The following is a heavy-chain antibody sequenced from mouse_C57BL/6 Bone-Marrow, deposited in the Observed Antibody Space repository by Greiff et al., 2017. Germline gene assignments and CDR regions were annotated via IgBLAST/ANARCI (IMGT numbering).Heavy chain of an antibody. CDR1: GYTFTSYW. V-gene: IGHV1-50*01. J-gene: IGHJ4*01. CDR3: ASGGCRGAIDY. Sequence: QVQLQQPGAELVRPGASVKLSCKASGYTFTSYWMQWVKQRPGQGLEWIGEIEPSDSYTDYNQKFKGKATLTVDTSSSTAYMQLSSLTSEASAVYYCASGGCRGAIDYWGQGTSVTVSS. CDR2: IEPSDSYT. D-gene: IGHD3-1*01.